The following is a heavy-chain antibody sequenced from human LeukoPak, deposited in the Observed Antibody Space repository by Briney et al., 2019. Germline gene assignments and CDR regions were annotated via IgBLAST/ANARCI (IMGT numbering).Heavy chain of an antibody. CDR2: ISAYNGNT. D-gene: IGHD5-18*01. V-gene: IGHV1-18*01. J-gene: IGHJ6*02. CDR1: GYTFTSYG. Sequence: ASVKVSCKASGYTFTSYGISWVRQAPGQGLEWMGWISAYNGNTNYAQKLQGRVTMTTDTSTSTAYMELRSLRSDDTAVYYCARGAGYSYGYSPGGYYYYGMGVWGQGTTVTVSS. CDR3: ARGAGYSYGYSPGGYYYYGMGV.